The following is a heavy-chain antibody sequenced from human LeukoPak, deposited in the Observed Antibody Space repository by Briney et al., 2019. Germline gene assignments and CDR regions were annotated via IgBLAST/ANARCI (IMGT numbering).Heavy chain of an antibody. D-gene: IGHD3-16*01. CDR1: GGSFSGYY. Sequence: SATLSLTCAVYGGSFSGYYWTFIRQPPGKGPELMGEINHSGSTNYNPALKSRVTISVDTSRNEFSLRLISVTAADTAVYYCATFRWGVGFEYWGQGTLVTVSS. V-gene: IGHV4-34*01. CDR3: ATFRWGVGFEY. J-gene: IGHJ4*02. CDR2: INHSGST.